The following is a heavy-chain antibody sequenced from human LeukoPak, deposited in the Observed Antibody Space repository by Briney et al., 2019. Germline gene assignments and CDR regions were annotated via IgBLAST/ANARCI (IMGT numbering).Heavy chain of an antibody. CDR1: GYTFTSYG. CDR3: ARVFIVVVPAAAAGNAFDI. V-gene: IGHV1-18*04. Sequence: GASVKVSCKASGYTFTSYGISWVRQAPGQGLEWMGWISAYNGNTNYAQKLQGRVTMTTDTSTSTAYMELRSLRSDDTAVYYCARVFIVVVPAAAAGNAFDIWGQGTMVTVSS. J-gene: IGHJ3*02. CDR2: ISAYNGNT. D-gene: IGHD2-2*01.